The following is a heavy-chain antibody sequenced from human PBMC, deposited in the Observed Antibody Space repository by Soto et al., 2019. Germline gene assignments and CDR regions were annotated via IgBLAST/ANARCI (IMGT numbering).Heavy chain of an antibody. CDR3: ARSGGVVDTYNWFDP. CDR1: GGSISSYY. V-gene: IGHV4-59*01. CDR2: IYYSGST. D-gene: IGHD2-15*01. J-gene: IGHJ5*02. Sequence: TSETLSLTCTVSGGSISSYYWSWIRQPPEKGLEWIGYIYYSGSTNYNPSLKSRVTISVDTSKNQFSLKLSSVTAADTAVYYCARSGGVVDTYNWFDPWGQGTLVTVSS.